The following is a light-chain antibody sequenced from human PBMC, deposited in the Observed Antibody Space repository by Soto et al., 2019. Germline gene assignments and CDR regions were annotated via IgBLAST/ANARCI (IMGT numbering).Light chain of an antibody. V-gene: IGLV2-23*01. J-gene: IGLJ2*01. CDR1: SGDVGSYNL. CDR2: EGS. CDR3: CSYAGLSTWV. Sequence: QSALTQPASVSGSPGQSITISCTGSSGDVGSYNLVSWYQQHPGRVPKLIIYEGSKRPSGVSNRFSGSKSGNTASLTISGLHAEDEADYCCCSYAGLSTWVFGGGTKLTVL.